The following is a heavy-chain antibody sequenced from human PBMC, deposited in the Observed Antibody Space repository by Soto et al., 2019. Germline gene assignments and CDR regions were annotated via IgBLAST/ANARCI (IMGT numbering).Heavy chain of an antibody. CDR2: VCSSGST. V-gene: IGHV4-59*02. CDR3: ARVRTEYAGLDY. Sequence: PATLRSTDHGAGRSVSRVRRRRIKQSPGKGLESIAYVCSSGSTNYNPSLESRVAISLDTSKNQFSLRLTSVTAADTAVYFCARVRTEYAGLDYWGQGTLVTVSS. J-gene: IGHJ4*02. CDR1: GRSVSRVR. D-gene: IGHD2-2*01.